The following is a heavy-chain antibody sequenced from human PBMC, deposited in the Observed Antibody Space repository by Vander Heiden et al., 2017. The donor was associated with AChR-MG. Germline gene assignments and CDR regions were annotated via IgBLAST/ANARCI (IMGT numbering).Heavy chain of an antibody. D-gene: IGHD2-15*01. J-gene: IGHJ4*02. V-gene: IGHV3-23*01. CDR3: AKARSEVIIAATNY. CDR2: ISGSGDTT. CDR1: GLSSGNYA. Sequence: EVQLFASGRGFTQPGGFPILSAVSSGLSSGNYAMSWVRQAPGKGLEWVSVISGSGDTTYYADSVKGRFTISRDNSKNTVYLQMSSLRVEDTAVYYCAKARSEVIIAATNYWGQGTLVTVSS.